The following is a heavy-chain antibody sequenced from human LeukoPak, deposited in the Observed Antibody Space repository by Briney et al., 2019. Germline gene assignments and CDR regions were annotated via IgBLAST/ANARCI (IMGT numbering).Heavy chain of an antibody. CDR3: ARGFGGDYGGGFDY. CDR1: GHTFTSYG. D-gene: IGHD4-17*01. V-gene: IGHV1-18*01. J-gene: IGHJ4*02. CDR2: ISAYNGNT. Sequence: ASVKVSCKASGHTFTSYGISWVRQAPGQGLEWMGWISAYNGNTNYAQELQGRVTMTTDTSTSTAYMELRSLRSDDTAVYYCARGFGGDYGGGFDYWGQGTLVTVSS.